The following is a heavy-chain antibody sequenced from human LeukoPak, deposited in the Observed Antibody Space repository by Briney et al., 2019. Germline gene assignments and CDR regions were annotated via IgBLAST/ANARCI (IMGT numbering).Heavy chain of an antibody. V-gene: IGHV4-59*08. J-gene: IGHJ4*02. CDR1: GGSISSYY. CDR3: ASQTIFGVAKGLVY. CDR2: IYYSGST. Sequence: SETLSLTCTVSGGSISSYYWSWIRQPPGKGLEWIGYIYYSGSTNYNPSLKSRVTISVDTSKNQFSLKLSSVTAADTAVYYCASQTIFGVAKGLVYWGQGTLVTVSS. D-gene: IGHD3-3*01.